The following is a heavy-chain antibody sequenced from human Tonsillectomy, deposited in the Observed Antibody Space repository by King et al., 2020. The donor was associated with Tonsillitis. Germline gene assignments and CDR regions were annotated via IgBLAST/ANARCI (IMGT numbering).Heavy chain of an antibody. CDR3: ARDRDYYGSGSQPGLFDY. D-gene: IGHD3-10*01. CDR2: IKQDGSEE. V-gene: IGHV3-7*01. J-gene: IGHJ4*02. Sequence: DVQLVESGGGLVQPGGSLRLSCAASGFTFSSYWMSWVRQAPGKGLEWVADIKQDGSEEYYVDSVKGRFTISRDNARNSLYLQFNSLRAEDTAVYFCARDRDYYGSGSQPGLFDYWGQGTLVTVSS. CDR1: GFTFSSYW.